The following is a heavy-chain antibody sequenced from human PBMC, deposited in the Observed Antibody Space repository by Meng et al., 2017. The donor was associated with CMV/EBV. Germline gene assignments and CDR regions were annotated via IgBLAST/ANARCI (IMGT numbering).Heavy chain of an antibody. CDR3: ARDVY. J-gene: IGHJ4*02. V-gene: IGHV4-31*03. CDR1: GGSIRSGGYY. CDR2: IYYSGST. Sequence: QTLSLTCTVSGGSIRSGGYYWSWIRQHPGKGLEWIEYIYYSGSTYYHPSLKSRVTISVDTSKNQFSLKLSSVTAADTAVYYCARDVYWGQGTLVTVSS.